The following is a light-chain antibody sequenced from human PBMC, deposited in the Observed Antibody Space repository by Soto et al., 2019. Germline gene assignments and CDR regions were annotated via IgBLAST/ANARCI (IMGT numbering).Light chain of an antibody. J-gene: IGLJ2*01. CDR3: NSYAGGLVL. Sequence: QSALTQPRSVSGSPGQSVTISCTGTNNDVGIYNYVSWYQQQLGKAPKLLIYDVNKRPSGVPPRCSGSKSANTASLTISGFQAADEADYYCNSYAGGLVLFGGGTKLTVL. CDR2: DVN. CDR1: NNDVGIYNY. V-gene: IGLV2-11*01.